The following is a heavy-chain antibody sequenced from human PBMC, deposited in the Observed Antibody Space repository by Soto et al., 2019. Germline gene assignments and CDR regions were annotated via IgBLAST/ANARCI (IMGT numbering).Heavy chain of an antibody. CDR3: AKDAPIYCSGGSCPFGP. V-gene: IGHV3-30*18. J-gene: IGHJ5*02. CDR2: ISYDGSNK. D-gene: IGHD2-15*01. CDR1: GFTFSSYG. Sequence: PGGSLRLSCAASGFTFSSYGMHWVRQAPGKGLEWVAVISYDGSNKYYADSVKGRFTISRDNSKNTLYLQMNSLRAEDTAVYYCAKDAPIYCSGGSCPFGPWGQGTLVTVSS.